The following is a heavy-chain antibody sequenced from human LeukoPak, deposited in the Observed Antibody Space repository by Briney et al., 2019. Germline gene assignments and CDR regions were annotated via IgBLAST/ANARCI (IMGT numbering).Heavy chain of an antibody. V-gene: IGHV4-59*11. D-gene: IGHD6-13*01. CDR1: GASINTHY. J-gene: IGHJ5*02. CDR3: ARDLAAAGTIDP. Sequence: SETLSLTCIVSGASINTHYWSWIRQPPGKGLEWIGYSDYRGTSNYNPSLRSRVAISVDTSKNQFSLKLSSVTAADTAVYYCARDLAAAGTIDPWGQGTLVTVSS. CDR2: SDYRGTS.